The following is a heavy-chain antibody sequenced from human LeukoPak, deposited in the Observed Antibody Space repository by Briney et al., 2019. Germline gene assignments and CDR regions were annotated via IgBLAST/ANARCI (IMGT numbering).Heavy chain of an antibody. CDR3: ALRGGTAMVNFDY. J-gene: IGHJ4*02. Sequence: SETLSLTCAVYGGSFSGYYWSWIRQPPGKGLEWIGEINHSGSTNYNPSLKSRVTISVDTSKNQFSLKLSSVTAADSAVYYCALRGGTAMVNFDYWGQGTLVTVSS. V-gene: IGHV4-34*01. D-gene: IGHD5-18*01. CDR2: INHSGST. CDR1: GGSFSGYY.